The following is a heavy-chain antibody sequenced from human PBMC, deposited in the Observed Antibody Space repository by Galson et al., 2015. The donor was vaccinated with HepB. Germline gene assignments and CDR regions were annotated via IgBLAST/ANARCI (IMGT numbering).Heavy chain of an antibody. CDR2: ISGSGGST. CDR1: GFTFSSYA. D-gene: IGHD3-10*01. J-gene: IGHJ4*02. CDR3: AKGFGEIYYFDY. V-gene: IGHV3-23*01. Sequence: SLRLSCAASGFTFSSYAMHWVRQAPGKGLEYVSAISGSGGSTYYADSVKGRFTISRDNSKNTLYLQMNSLRAEDTAVYYCAKGFGEIYYFDYWGQGTLVTVSS.